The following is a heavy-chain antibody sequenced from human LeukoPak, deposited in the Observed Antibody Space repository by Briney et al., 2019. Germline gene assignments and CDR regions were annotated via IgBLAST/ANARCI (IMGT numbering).Heavy chain of an antibody. CDR3: ATRYSSGARGSFDY. CDR1: GSTLTALS. CDR2: FDPEDGET. V-gene: IGHV1-24*01. J-gene: IGHJ4*02. Sequence: GASVKVSCKVSGSTLTALSMHWVRQAPGKGLEWMGGFDPEDGETIYAQKFQGRVTMTEDTSTDTAYMELSSLRSEDTAVYYCATRYSSGARGSFDYWGQGTLVTVSS. D-gene: IGHD6-19*01.